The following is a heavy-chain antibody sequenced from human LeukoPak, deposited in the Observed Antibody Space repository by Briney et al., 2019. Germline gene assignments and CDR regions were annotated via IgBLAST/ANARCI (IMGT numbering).Heavy chain of an antibody. CDR3: ARNVDIVATSRRYYYMDV. V-gene: IGHV1-18*01. J-gene: IGHJ6*03. CDR2: ISAYNGNT. D-gene: IGHD5-12*01. Sequence: ASVKVSCKASGYTFTSYGISWVRQAPGQGLEWMGWISAYNGNTNYAQKLQGRVTMTTDTSTSTAYMELRSLRSDDTAVYYCARNVDIVATSRRYYYMDVWGKGTTVTVSS. CDR1: GYTFTSYG.